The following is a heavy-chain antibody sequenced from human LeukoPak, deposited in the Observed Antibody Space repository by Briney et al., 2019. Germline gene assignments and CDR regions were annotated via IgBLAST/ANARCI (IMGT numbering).Heavy chain of an antibody. D-gene: IGHD3-22*01. CDR3: ATDPYYYDSSGYYYAGFDP. CDR1: GFTFTTTA. CDR2: IAFGSGKT. V-gene: IGHV1-58*02. J-gene: IGHJ5*02. Sequence: SVKVSCKASGFTFTTTAMQWVRQARGQRLEWIGWIAFGSGKTKYAQKFQERVTVTRDMSTSTAYMELSSLRSEDTAMYYCATDPYYYDSSGYYYAGFDPWGQGTLVTVSS.